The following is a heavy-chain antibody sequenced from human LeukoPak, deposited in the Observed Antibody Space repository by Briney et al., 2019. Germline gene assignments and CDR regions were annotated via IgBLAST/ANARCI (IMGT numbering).Heavy chain of an antibody. V-gene: IGHV5-51*01. CDR2: IYPGDSDT. Sequence: GGSLKISCKGSGYSFTRYWIGWVRQMPGNGLEWMGIIYPGDSDTRYTPSLQGQVTISADKSISTAYLQWSSLKASDTAMYFCALGMYSSARRFDYWGQGTLVTVSS. D-gene: IGHD3-22*01. J-gene: IGHJ4*02. CDR3: ALGMYSSARRFDY. CDR1: GYSFTRYW.